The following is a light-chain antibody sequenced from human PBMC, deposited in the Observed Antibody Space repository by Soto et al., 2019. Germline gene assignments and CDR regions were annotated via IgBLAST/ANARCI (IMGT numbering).Light chain of an antibody. Sequence: DLQMTQSPSSLSASIGDRVAITCRASQGISSSLAWYQQKPGKVPSVLIYDASTLQSGVPSRFRGSGSGTDFTLSISSLQPEDVATYYCQKYKSAPYTFGPGTKVDIK. CDR2: DAS. V-gene: IGKV1-27*01. J-gene: IGKJ3*01. CDR3: QKYKSAPYT. CDR1: QGISSS.